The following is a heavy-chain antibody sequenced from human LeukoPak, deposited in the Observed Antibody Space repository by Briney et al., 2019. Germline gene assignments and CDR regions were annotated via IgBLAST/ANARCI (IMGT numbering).Heavy chain of an antibody. CDR2: IYYSGST. J-gene: IGHJ5*02. D-gene: IGHD3-10*01. CDR1: GGSISSYY. V-gene: IGHV4-59*01. CDR3: ARDSPFYYGSGPRGP. Sequence: PSETLSLTCTVSGGSISSYYWSWIRQPPGKGLEWIGYIYYSGSTNYKPSLKSRVTISVDTSKNQFSLKLSSVTAADTAVYYCARDSPFYYGSGPRGPWGQGTLATVSS.